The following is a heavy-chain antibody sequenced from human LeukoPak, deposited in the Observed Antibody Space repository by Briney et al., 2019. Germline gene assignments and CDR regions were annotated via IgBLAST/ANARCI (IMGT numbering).Heavy chain of an antibody. J-gene: IGHJ4*02. V-gene: IGHV4-34*01. CDR3: ARWSYGGFDY. CDR1: GGSFSGYY. CDR2: INHSGST. Sequence: SETLSLTCAVYGGSFSGYYWSWIRQPPGKGLEWIGEINHSGSTNYNPSLKSRVTISVDTSKNQFSLKLSSVTAADTAVYYCARWSYGGFDYWGQGTLVTVS. D-gene: IGHD5-18*01.